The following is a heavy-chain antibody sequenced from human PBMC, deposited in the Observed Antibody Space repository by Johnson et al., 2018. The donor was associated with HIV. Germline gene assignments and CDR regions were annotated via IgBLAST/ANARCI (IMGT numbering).Heavy chain of an antibody. D-gene: IGHD3-10*01. CDR2: INSDGRRT. V-gene: IGHV3-74*02. J-gene: IGHJ3*02. CDR3: ARAKGNSYYGSGHDAFDI. CDR1: GFTFSSYW. Sequence: VQLVESGGGLVQPGGSLTLSCAASGFTFSSYWMHWVRQVAGKGLVWVARINSDGRRTNYADSVKGRLTISRDNSKNTLYLKMNSLRAEDTAVYYCARAKGNSYYGSGHDAFDIWGRGTIVTVSS.